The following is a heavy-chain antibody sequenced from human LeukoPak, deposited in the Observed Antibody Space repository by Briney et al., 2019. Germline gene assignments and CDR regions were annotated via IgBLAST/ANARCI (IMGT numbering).Heavy chain of an antibody. CDR3: ARDLRYFSL. CDR1: GYSISTGYY. V-gene: IGHV4-38-2*02. CDR2: IYHSGST. Sequence: PSETLSLTCIVSGYSISTGYYWDWIRQPPGEGPEWIGSIYHSGSTYYNPSLKGRVTISRDTSKNQFSLKLSSVTAADTAVYYCARDLRYFSLWGQGTLVTVSS. D-gene: IGHD3-9*01. J-gene: IGHJ4*02.